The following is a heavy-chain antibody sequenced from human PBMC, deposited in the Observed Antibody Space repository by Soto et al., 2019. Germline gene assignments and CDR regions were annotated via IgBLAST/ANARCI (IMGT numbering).Heavy chain of an antibody. J-gene: IGHJ6*02. CDR1: GYTFTSYG. V-gene: IGHV1-18*04. CDR3: ARSPNSGSYSGYYYYGMDV. D-gene: IGHD1-26*01. Sequence: ASVKVSCKASGYTFTSYGISWVRQAPGHGLEWMGWISAYNGNTNYAQKLQGRVTMTTDTSTSTAHMELRSLRSDDTAVYYCARSPNSGSYSGYYYYGMDVWGQGTTVIVSS. CDR2: ISAYNGNT.